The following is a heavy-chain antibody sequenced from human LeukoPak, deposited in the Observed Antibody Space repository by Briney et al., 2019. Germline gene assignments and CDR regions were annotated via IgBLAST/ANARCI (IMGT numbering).Heavy chain of an antibody. CDR2: IYTSGST. CDR1: GGSISSYY. J-gene: IGHJ4*02. Sequence: PSESLSLTCTVSGGSISSYYWSWIRQPAGKGLEWIGRIYTSGSTNYNPSLKSRVTMSVDTSKNQFSLKLSSVTAADTAVYYCARGALYYDILTGWVFDYWGQGTLVTVSS. CDR3: ARGALYYDILTGWVFDY. D-gene: IGHD3-9*01. V-gene: IGHV4-4*07.